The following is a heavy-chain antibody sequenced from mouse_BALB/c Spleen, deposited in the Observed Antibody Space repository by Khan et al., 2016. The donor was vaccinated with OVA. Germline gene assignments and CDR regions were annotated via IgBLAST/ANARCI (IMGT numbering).Heavy chain of an antibody. CDR1: GYSITSGYA. CDR2: ISYSGVT. J-gene: IGHJ2*01. D-gene: IGHD1-1*01. V-gene: IGHV3-2*02. Sequence: EVQLQESGPGLLKPSQSLSLTCTVTGYSITSGYAWNWIRQFPGNKLEWMGYISYSGVTSYTPSLQSRISITRDTSKNQFFLQVNSVDTDDEATDYCARVNYYGYYFDYWGQGTTLTVSS. CDR3: ARVNYYGYYFDY.